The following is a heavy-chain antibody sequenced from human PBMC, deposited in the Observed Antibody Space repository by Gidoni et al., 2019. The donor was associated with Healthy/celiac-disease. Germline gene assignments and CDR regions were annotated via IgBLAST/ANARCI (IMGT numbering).Heavy chain of an antibody. CDR2: IYYSGST. CDR3: ASEVTHHDAFDI. V-gene: IGHV4-59*08. J-gene: IGHJ3*02. Sequence: QVQLQESGPGLVKPSETLSLTCTVSGGSISSYYWSWIRQPPGKGLEWIGYIYYSGSTNYNPSLKSRVTISVDTSKNQFSLKLSSVTAADTAVYYCASEVTHHDAFDIWGQGTMVTVSS. D-gene: IGHD2-21*02. CDR1: GGSISSYY.